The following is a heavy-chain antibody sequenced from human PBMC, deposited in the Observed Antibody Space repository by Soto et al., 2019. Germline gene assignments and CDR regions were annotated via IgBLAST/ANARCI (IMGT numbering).Heavy chain of an antibody. J-gene: IGHJ6*03. Sequence: SETLSLTCVVSGGSLSDYFWSWIRQPPGMALEWVGEINHLGSINYNPSLKSRVTMSVDTSKNQFSLTLNSVTAADTATYYCARGGISHWAYFYYMDVWDRGTTVTVSS. CDR1: GGSLSDYF. V-gene: IGHV4-34*01. CDR2: INHLGSI. CDR3: ARGGISHWAYFYYMDV. D-gene: IGHD2-21*01.